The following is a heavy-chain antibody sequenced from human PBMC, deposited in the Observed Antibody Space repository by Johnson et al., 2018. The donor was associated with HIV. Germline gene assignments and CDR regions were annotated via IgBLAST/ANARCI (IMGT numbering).Heavy chain of an antibody. CDR3: ATRRRTQQCLLRSAFDI. Sequence: VQLVESGGGVVQPGKSLTLSCVASGFSVTSNYMGWVRQAPGKGLEWVSIIYTAGGAYYADSVMGRFSISRDISTNTLYLQMSSLKVEDTALYYCATRRRTQQCLLRSAFDIWGQGTMVTVS. V-gene: IGHV3-66*01. CDR1: GFSVTSNY. CDR2: IYTAGGA. D-gene: IGHD1-26*01. J-gene: IGHJ3*02.